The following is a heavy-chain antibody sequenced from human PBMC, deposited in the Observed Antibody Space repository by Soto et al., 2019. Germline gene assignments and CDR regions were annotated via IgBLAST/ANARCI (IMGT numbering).Heavy chain of an antibody. CDR3: AIVYSVGYVFDY. D-gene: IGHD5-18*01. Sequence: LRLSWAASGLSFSNYEMNWVRQAPGKGLEWVSFISTTSTTYCADSVKGRFTFSRDNAKNSLFMQMNSLRDEDTAVYYCAIVYSVGYVFDYWGQ. J-gene: IGHJ4*02. V-gene: IGHV3-48*03. CDR1: GLSFSNYE. CDR2: ISTTSTT.